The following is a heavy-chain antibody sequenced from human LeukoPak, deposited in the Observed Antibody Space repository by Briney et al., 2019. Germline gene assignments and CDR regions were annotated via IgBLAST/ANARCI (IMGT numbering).Heavy chain of an antibody. CDR1: GGSISSYY. CDR2: IYYSGST. J-gene: IGHJ4*02. CDR3: ARGKRGYSSSWYDY. V-gene: IGHV4-59*01. Sequence: SETLSLTCTVSGGSISSYYWSWIRQPPGKGLEWIGDIYYSGSTNYNPSLKSRVTISVDTSKNQFSLKLSSVTTADTAVYYCARGKRGYSSSWYDYWGQGTLVTVSS. D-gene: IGHD6-13*01.